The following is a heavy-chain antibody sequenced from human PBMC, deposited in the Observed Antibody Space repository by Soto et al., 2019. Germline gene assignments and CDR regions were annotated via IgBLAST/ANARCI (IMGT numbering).Heavy chain of an antibody. CDR2: TYYRSKWYN. CDR3: ARNFRLVYSSGWYNAFDI. V-gene: IGHV6-1*01. D-gene: IGHD6-19*01. J-gene: IGHJ3*02. CDR1: GDSVSSNSAA. Sequence: SQTLSLTCVISGDSVSSNSAAWNWIRQSPSRGLEWLGRTYYRSKWYNDYAVSVKSRITINPDTSKNQFSLQLNSVTPEDTAVYYCARNFRLVYSSGWYNAFDIWGQGTMVTVSS.